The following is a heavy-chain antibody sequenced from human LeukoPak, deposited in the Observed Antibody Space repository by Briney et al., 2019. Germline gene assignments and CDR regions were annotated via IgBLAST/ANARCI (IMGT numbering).Heavy chain of an antibody. CDR1: GFTFDDYA. V-gene: IGHV3-9*01. CDR2: INWNSADV. D-gene: IGHD2-21*02. J-gene: IGHJ4*02. CDR3: IGSHIVVITALDY. Sequence: GGSLRLSCAASGFTFDDYAMVWVRQPPGKGLEWVSGINWNSADVAYADSVKGRFTISRDNAKNSLYLQMNSLRAEDTALYFCIGSHIVVITALDYWGQGTLVTVSS.